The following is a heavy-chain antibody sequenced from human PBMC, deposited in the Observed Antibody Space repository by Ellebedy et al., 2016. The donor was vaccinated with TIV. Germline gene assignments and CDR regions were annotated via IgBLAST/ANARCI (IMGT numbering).Heavy chain of an antibody. V-gene: IGHV4-59*01. D-gene: IGHD3-22*01. CDR3: ARGATYYYDSSGDAFDI. Sequence: SETLSLXCTVSGGSISSYYWSWIRQPPGKGLEWIGYIYYSGSTNYNPSLKSRVTISVDTSKNQFSLKLSSVTAADTAVYYCARGATYYYDSSGDAFDIWGQGTMVTVSS. CDR1: GGSISSYY. J-gene: IGHJ3*02. CDR2: IYYSGST.